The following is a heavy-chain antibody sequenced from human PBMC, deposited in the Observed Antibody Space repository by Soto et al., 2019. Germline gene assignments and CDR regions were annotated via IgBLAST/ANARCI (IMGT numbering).Heavy chain of an antibody. Sequence: QVQLVESGGGVVQPGRSLRLSCAASGFTFSSYGMHWVRQAPGKGLEWVAVISHDGSNKYYADSVKGRFTISRDNSKNTLYLQMNSLRAEDTAVYYCANQRRTIPFDYWGQGTLVTVSS. CDR2: ISHDGSNK. J-gene: IGHJ4*02. V-gene: IGHV3-30*18. D-gene: IGHD3-9*01. CDR3: ANQRRTIPFDY. CDR1: GFTFSSYG.